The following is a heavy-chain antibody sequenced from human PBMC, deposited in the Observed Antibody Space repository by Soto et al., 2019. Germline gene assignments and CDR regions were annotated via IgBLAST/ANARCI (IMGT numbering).Heavy chain of an antibody. V-gene: IGHV4-59*01. CDR1: GGSISSYY. CDR3: ARTPKGYGDYYFDY. CDR2: IYYSGST. Sequence: SETLSLTCTVSGGSISSYYWSWIRQPPGKGLEWIGYIYYSGSTNYNPSLKSRVTISVDTSKNQFSLKLSSVTAADTAVYYCARTPKGYGDYYFDYWGQGTLVTVSS. J-gene: IGHJ4*02. D-gene: IGHD4-17*01.